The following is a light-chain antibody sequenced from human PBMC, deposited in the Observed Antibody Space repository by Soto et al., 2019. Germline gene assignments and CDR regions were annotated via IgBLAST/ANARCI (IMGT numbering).Light chain of an antibody. CDR3: QQYNSYPFT. Sequence: DIQMTQSPSSLSASVGDRVTITCRASQGIYNNLAGFQQKPGKAPKSLIYAASSLHSGVPSKLSGSGSGTDFTLTITSLQTEDFAVSFWQQYNSYPFTSGGGTNLEIK. V-gene: IGKV1-16*02. CDR1: QGIYNN. CDR2: AAS. J-gene: IGKJ4*01.